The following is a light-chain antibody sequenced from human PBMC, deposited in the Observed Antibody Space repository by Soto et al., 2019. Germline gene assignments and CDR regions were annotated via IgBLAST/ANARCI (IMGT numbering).Light chain of an antibody. CDR3: QQYGSLSWT. CDR1: QTVNRD. Sequence: LTQSPATLSVSPGGRTILSCRASQTVNRDLAWYQQKPGQAPRILIFGASGRATGIPDRFSGSGSGTDFTLTISRLEPEDFAVYYCQQYGSLSWTFGQGTKVDIK. J-gene: IGKJ1*01. CDR2: GAS. V-gene: IGKV3-20*01.